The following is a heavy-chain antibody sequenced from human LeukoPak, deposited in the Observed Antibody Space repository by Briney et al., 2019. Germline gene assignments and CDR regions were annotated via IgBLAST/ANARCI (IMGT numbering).Heavy chain of an antibody. J-gene: IGHJ6*03. Sequence: ASVKVSCKASGYTFTGYYMHWVRQAPGQGLEWMGWINPNSGGTNYAQKFQGRVTMTRDTSISTAYMELSRLRSDDTAVYYCATSVNYYDSSGSPNYYYYMDVWGKGTTVTISS. V-gene: IGHV1-2*02. CDR2: INPNSGGT. CDR1: GYTFTGYY. D-gene: IGHD3-22*01. CDR3: ATSVNYYDSSGSPNYYYYMDV.